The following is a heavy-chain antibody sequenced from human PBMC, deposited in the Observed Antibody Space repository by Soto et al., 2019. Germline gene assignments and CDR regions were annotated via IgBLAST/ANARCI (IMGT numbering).Heavy chain of an antibody. D-gene: IGHD2-2*01. J-gene: IGHJ5*02. CDR1: GGSISSSSYY. CDR3: ARGPTLYCSSTSCPSIPLNWFDP. Sequence: SETLSLTCTVSGGSISSSSYYWGWIRQPPGKGLEWIGSIYYSGSTYYNPSLKSRVTISVDTSKNQFSLKLSSVTAADTAVYYCARGPTLYCSSTSCPSIPLNWFDPWGQGTLVT. V-gene: IGHV4-39*01. CDR2: IYYSGST.